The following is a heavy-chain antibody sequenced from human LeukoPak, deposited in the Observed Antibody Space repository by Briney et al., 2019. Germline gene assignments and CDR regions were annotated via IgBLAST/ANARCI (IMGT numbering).Heavy chain of an antibody. Sequence: SETLSLTCTVSGGSISSYYWSWIRQPAGKGLEWIGRIYTSGSTNYNPSLKSRVTISVDTSKNQFSLKLTSVTAADTAVYYCARETSQKGAHYMDVWGKGTTVTISS. J-gene: IGHJ6*03. CDR1: GGSISSYY. D-gene: IGHD3-16*01. V-gene: IGHV4-4*07. CDR3: ARETSQKGAHYMDV. CDR2: IYTSGST.